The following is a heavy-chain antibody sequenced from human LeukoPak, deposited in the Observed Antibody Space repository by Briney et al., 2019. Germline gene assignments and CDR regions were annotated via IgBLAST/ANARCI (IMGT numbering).Heavy chain of an antibody. Sequence: SQTLSLTCTVSGGSISSGGYYWSWIRQPPGKGLEWIGYIYHSGSTYYNPSLKSRATISVDTSKNQFSLKLSSVTAADTAVYYCARDRRDGYNSNWFDPWGQGTLVTVSS. J-gene: IGHJ5*02. CDR2: IYHSGST. V-gene: IGHV4-30-2*05. D-gene: IGHD5-24*01. CDR1: GGSISSGGYY. CDR3: ARDRRDGYNSNWFDP.